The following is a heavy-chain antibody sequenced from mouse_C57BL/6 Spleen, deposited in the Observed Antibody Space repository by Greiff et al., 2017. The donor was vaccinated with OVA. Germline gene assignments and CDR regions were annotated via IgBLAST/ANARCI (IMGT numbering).Heavy chain of an antibody. CDR2: ISDGGSYT. Sequence: EVHLVESGGGLVKPGGSLKLSCAASGFTFSSYAMSWVRQTPEKRLEWVATISDGGSYTYYPDNVKGRFTISRDNAKNNLYLQMSHLKSEDTAMYYCARDTYGGEVVFDYWGQGTTLTVSS. J-gene: IGHJ2*01. V-gene: IGHV5-4*01. CDR3: ARDTYGGEVVFDY. D-gene: IGHD1-1*02. CDR1: GFTFSSYA.